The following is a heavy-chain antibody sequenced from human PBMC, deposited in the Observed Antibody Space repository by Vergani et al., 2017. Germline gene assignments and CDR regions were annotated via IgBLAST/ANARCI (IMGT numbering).Heavy chain of an antibody. CDR1: GGSISSGSYY. J-gene: IGHJ2*01. CDR2: IYTSGST. CDR3: AREGEATGGIDY. Sequence: QVQLQESGPGLVKPSQTLSLTCTVSGGSISSGSYYWSWIRQPAGKGLEWIGRIYTSGSTNYNPSLKSRVTISVDTSKNQFSLKLSSVTAADTAVYYCAREGEATGGIDYWGRGTLVTVSS. V-gene: IGHV4-61*02. D-gene: IGHD1-14*01.